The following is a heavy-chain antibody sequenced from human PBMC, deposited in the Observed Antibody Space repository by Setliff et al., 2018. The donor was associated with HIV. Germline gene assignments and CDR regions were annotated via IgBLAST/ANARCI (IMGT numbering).Heavy chain of an antibody. V-gene: IGHV4-34*01. D-gene: IGHD3-10*01. CDR2: VNHSGST. J-gene: IGHJ4*02. CDR1: GGSFSGYY. CDR3: ARGRFHRLHRPYSGSGSLGIQYFDY. Sequence: LSLTCAVYGGSFSGYYWSWIRQPPGKGLEWIGEVNHSGSTNYNPSLKSRVTISVDTSKNQFSLKLSSVTAADTAVYYCARGRFHRLHRPYSGSGSLGIQYFDYWGQGTLVTVSS.